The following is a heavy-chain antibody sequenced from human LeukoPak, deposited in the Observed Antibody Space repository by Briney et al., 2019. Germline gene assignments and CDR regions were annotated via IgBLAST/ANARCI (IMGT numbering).Heavy chain of an antibody. CDR3: ARTLYDFWSGYLIDY. CDR1: GCSISSYY. Sequence: SETLSLTCTVSGCSISSYYWSWIRQPPGKGLEWIGYIYYSGSTNYNPSLKSRVTISVDSSKNQYYLKLSSVTAADTAVYYCARTLYDFWSGYLIDYWGQGTLVTVSS. J-gene: IGHJ4*02. CDR2: IYYSGST. D-gene: IGHD3-3*01. V-gene: IGHV4-59*01.